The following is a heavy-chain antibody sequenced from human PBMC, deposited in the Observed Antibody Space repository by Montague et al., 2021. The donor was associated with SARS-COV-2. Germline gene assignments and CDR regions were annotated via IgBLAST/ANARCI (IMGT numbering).Heavy chain of an antibody. V-gene: IGHV3-11*05. CDR2: ISGSSSYT. CDR3: ARDQYCTKGVCYSRGFDY. CDR1: GFSFSDSY. D-gene: IGHD2-8*01. Sequence: SLRLSCAASGFSFSDSYMSWIRQAPGKGLEWVSYISGSSSYTNYVDSVKGRFTISRDNAKNSLYLQMNSLRAEDTAVYYCARDQYCTKGVCYSRGFDYWGQGTLVTVSS. J-gene: IGHJ4*02.